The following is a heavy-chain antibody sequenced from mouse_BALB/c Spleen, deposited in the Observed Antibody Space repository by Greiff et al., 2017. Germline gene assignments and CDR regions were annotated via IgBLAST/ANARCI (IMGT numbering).Heavy chain of an antibody. CDR3: ARQGDYYGSIYAMDY. V-gene: IGHV5-6*01. Sequence: EVKLVESGGDLVKPGGSLKLSCAASGFTFSSYGMSWVRQTPDKRLEWVATISSGGSYTYYPDSVKGRFTISRDNAKNTLYLQMSSLKSEDTAMYYCARQGDYYGSIYAMDYWGQGTSVTVSS. CDR2: ISSGGSYT. J-gene: IGHJ4*01. CDR1: GFTFSSYG. D-gene: IGHD1-1*01.